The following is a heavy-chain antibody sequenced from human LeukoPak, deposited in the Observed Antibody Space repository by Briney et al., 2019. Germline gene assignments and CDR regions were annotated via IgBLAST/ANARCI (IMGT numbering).Heavy chain of an antibody. D-gene: IGHD2-15*01. J-gene: IGHJ4*02. Sequence: PGGSLRLSCAASGFTFSTYAMNWVRQAPGKGLDWVSTIGGSGGTTYYADSVKGRFTISRDNSKNSVYLQMNSLRAEDTAVYFCAKRLSGGSWSYFDYWGQGTLVTVSS. CDR2: IGGSGGTT. CDR1: GFTFSTYA. CDR3: AKRLSGGSWSYFDY. V-gene: IGHV3-23*01.